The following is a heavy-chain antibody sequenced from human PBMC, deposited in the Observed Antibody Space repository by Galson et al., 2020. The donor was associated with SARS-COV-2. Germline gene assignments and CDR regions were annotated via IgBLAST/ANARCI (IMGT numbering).Heavy chain of an antibody. CDR2: ISTYNGDT. V-gene: IGHV1-18*01. J-gene: IGHJ4*02. CDR1: GYAISTYG. Sequence: VKVSCKASGYAISTYGISWVRRAPGQGLEWMGWISTYNGDTNYAQKFQGRVTMTTDTSTNSVYMELRNLRSDDTAIYYCARDGQIGYDYRAVGYWGQGTLVTVAS. CDR3: ARDGQIGYDYRAVGY. D-gene: IGHD5-12*01.